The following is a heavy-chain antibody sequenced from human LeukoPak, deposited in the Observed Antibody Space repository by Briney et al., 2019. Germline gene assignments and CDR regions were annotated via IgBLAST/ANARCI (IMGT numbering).Heavy chain of an antibody. V-gene: IGHV1-8*01. J-gene: IGHJ3*02. CDR1: GYTFTSYD. Sequence: ASVKVSCKASGYTFTSYDINWVRQATGQGLEWMGWMNLNSGHTGFAQKFQSRVTLTWDTSISTAYMELSSLTSEDTAVYYCAREHSSGYYFDAFDIWGQGTMVTVSS. D-gene: IGHD3-22*01. CDR3: AREHSSGYYFDAFDI. CDR2: MNLNSGHT.